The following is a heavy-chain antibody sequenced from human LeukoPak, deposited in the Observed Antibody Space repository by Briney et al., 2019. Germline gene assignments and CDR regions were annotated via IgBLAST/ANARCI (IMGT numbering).Heavy chain of an antibody. Sequence: ASVKVSCKASGYTFTGYYMHWVRQAPGQGLEWMGWINPNSGGTNYAQKFQGRVTMTRDTSISTAYMELSRLRSDDTAVYYCARYRYCSSTSCYAFDIWGQGTMVTVSS. V-gene: IGHV1-2*02. CDR2: INPNSGGT. CDR3: ARYRYCSSTSCYAFDI. J-gene: IGHJ3*02. D-gene: IGHD2-2*01. CDR1: GYTFTGYY.